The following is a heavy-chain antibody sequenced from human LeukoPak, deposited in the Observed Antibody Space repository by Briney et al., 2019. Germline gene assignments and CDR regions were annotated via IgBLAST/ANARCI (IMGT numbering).Heavy chain of an antibody. J-gene: IGHJ4*02. CDR2: IYFSGHT. Sequence: PSETLSLTCTVSGTSINDYYWSWIRQPPGKRLEWIGYIYFSGHTNYSPPLKSRVTMSLDAPRDHFSLQLNSVTAADTAIYYCVRDGMVLRRKPFEYWGQGVVVTVSS. CDR1: GTSINDYY. D-gene: IGHD3-3*01. CDR3: VRDGMVLRRKPFEY. V-gene: IGHV4-59*12.